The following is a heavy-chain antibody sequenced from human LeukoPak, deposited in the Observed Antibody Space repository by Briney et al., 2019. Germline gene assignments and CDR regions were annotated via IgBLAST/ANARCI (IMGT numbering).Heavy chain of an antibody. D-gene: IGHD2-21*02. CDR2: MSSDGTRE. CDR3: SRDGDVTGETFDY. V-gene: IGHV3-30*15. CDR1: GFTFSSFA. J-gene: IGHJ4*02. Sequence: PGGSLRLSCAASGFTFSSFAMHWVRQAPGKGLEWVAVMSSDGTRESYADSAKGRFTISRDNSKSTLFLQMSSLRPEDTAVYYCSRDGDVTGETFDYWGQGTLVTVSS.